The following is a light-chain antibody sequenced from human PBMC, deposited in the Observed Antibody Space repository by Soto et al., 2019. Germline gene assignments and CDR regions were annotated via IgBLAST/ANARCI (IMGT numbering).Light chain of an antibody. CDR3: SSYTSSSTRV. CDR1: SSDVGGYNY. CDR2: DVS. V-gene: IGLV2-14*01. J-gene: IGLJ1*01. Sequence: QSALTQPASVSGSHGQSITISCTGTSSDVGGYNYVSWYQQHPGKAPKLMIYDVSNRPSGVSNRFSGSKSGNTASLTISGLQAEDEADYYCSSYTSSSTRVFGTGTNLTVL.